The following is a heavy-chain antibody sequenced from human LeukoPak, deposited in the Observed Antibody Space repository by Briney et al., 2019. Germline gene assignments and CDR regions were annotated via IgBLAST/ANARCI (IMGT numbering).Heavy chain of an antibody. J-gene: IGHJ5*02. CDR2: IYPGDSDT. CDR3: ARPPPITIFGVVTIGEIWFDP. CDR1: GYSFTSYW. D-gene: IGHD3-3*01. Sequence: GESLKISCKGSGYSFTSYWIGWVRQMPGKGLEWMGIIYPGDSDTRYSPSFQGQVTISADKSISTAYLQWSSLKASDTAMYYCARPPPITIFGVVTIGEIWFDPWGQGTLVTVSS. V-gene: IGHV5-51*01.